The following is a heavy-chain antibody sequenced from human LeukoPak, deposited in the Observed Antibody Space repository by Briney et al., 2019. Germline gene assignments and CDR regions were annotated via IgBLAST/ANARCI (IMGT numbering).Heavy chain of an antibody. CDR3: ARETNLGV. V-gene: IGHV3-7*05. CDR1: GFTSGNYW. CDR2: IKQDGSEK. D-gene: IGHD1-14*01. Sequence: GGSLRLSCAASGFTSGNYWMSWARQAPGRGLEWVASIKQDGSEKSYVDSVKGRFTISRDNAKNSLHLQMSSLRAEDTAVYYCARETNLGVWGQGTTGTVSS. J-gene: IGHJ6*02.